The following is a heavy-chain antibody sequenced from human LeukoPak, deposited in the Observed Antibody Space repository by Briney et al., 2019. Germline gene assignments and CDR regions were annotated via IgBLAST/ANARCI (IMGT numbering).Heavy chain of an antibody. CDR3: ARGQLGDAYNFEY. Sequence: SETLSLTCTVSGGSISSSSYYWSWLRQPPGKGLEGKGLERMGYIYYGGSTSGSTNYNPSLKSRVTISVDTSKNQLSLKLNSVTAADTAVYYCARGQLGDAYNFEYWGQGTVVTVSS. D-gene: IGHD5-24*01. V-gene: IGHV4-61*01. J-gene: IGHJ4*02. CDR2: IYYGGSTSGST. CDR1: GGSISSSSYY.